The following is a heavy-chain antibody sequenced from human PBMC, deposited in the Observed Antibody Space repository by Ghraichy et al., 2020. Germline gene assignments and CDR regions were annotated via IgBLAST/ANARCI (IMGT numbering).Heavy chain of an antibody. Sequence: SQTLSLTCAVYGGSFSGYYWSWIRQPPGKGLEWIGEINHSGSTNYNPSLKSRVTISVDTSKNQFSLKLSSVTAADTAVYYCARGEDAFDIWGQGTMVTVSS. J-gene: IGHJ3*02. CDR1: GGSFSGYY. CDR2: INHSGST. CDR3: ARGEDAFDI. V-gene: IGHV4-34*01.